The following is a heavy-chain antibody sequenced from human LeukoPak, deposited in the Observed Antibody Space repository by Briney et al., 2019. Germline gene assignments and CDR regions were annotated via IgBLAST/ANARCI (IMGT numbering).Heavy chain of an antibody. CDR2: ISGSGGST. J-gene: IGHJ3*02. Sequence: GGSLRLSCAASGFTFSTYAMSWVRQAPGKGLEWVSTISGSGGSTFYADSVKGRFTISRDNSKNTLYLQMNSLRAEDTAVYYCAKTLVELTGDTFDIWGQGTMVTVSS. CDR1: GFTFSTYA. D-gene: IGHD1-7*01. V-gene: IGHV3-23*01. CDR3: AKTLVELTGDTFDI.